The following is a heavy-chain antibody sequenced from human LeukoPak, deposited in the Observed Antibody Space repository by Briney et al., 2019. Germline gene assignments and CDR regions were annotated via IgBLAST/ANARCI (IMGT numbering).Heavy chain of an antibody. CDR1: GGSISSHY. Sequence: SETLCLTCTVSGGSISSHYLSRIRQTPGKGLEWIGQINYSGSTYYNPSLKTRVTMSVDTSKNQFSLRLSSVTAADTAVYYCAREGRSVTDGYWGQGTLVTVSS. D-gene: IGHD3-16*01. J-gene: IGHJ4*02. CDR2: INYSGST. V-gene: IGHV4-59*11. CDR3: AREGRSVTDGY.